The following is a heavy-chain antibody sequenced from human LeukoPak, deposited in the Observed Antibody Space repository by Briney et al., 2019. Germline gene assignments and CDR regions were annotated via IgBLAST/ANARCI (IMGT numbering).Heavy chain of an antibody. CDR1: GGTFSSYA. D-gene: IGHD1-26*01. CDR3: ARDQGGSYGQGWFDP. CDR2: IIPIFGTA. Sequence: GASVKVSCKASGGTFSSYAITWVRQAPGQGLEWMGGIIPIFGTANYAQKFQGRVTITADESTSTAYMELSSLRSEDTAVYYCARDQGGSYGQGWFDPWGQGTLVTVSS. J-gene: IGHJ5*02. V-gene: IGHV1-69*13.